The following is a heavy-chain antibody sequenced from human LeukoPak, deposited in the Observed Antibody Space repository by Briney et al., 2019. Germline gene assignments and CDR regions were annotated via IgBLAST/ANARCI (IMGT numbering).Heavy chain of an antibody. CDR1: GFTFSSYG. J-gene: IGHJ5*02. V-gene: IGHV3-30*18. CDR3: AKAGYST. Sequence: SGGSLRLSCAASGFTFSSYGMHWVRQAPGKGLEWVAVISYDGSNKYYADSVKGRFTISRDNSKNTLYLQMNSLRAEDTAVYYCAKAGYSTWGQGTLVTVSS. CDR2: ISYDGSNK. D-gene: IGHD5-18*01.